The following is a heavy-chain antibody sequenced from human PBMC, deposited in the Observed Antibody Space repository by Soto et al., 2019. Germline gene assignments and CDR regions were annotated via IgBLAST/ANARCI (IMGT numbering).Heavy chain of an antibody. D-gene: IGHD5-12*01. J-gene: IGHJ6*03. CDR1: GYTFTSYG. Sequence: ASVKVSCKASGYTFTSYGISWVRQAPGQGLEWMGWISAYNGNTNYAQKPQGRVTVTTDTSTSTAYMELRSLRSDDTAVYYCARLRSGYVVYYYMDVWGKGTTVTVSS. CDR2: ISAYNGNT. V-gene: IGHV1-18*01. CDR3: ARLRSGYVVYYYMDV.